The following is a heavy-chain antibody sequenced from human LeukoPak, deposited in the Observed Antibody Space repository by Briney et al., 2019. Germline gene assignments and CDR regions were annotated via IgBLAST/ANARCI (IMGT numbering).Heavy chain of an antibody. CDR1: GYTFTSYD. CDR2: MNPNSGNT. J-gene: IGHJ5*02. D-gene: IGHD3-3*01. V-gene: IGHV1-8*01. CDR3: ARGNDFWSGYPTYWFDP. Sequence: GASVKVSCKASGYTFTSYDINWVRHATGQGLEWMGWMNPNSGNTGYAQKFQGRVTMTRNTSISTAYMELSSLRSEDTAVYYCARGNDFWSGYPTYWFDPWGQGTLVTVSS.